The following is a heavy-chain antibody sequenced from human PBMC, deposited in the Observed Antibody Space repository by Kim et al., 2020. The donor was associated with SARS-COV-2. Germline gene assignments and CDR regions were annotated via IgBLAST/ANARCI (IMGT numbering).Heavy chain of an antibody. D-gene: IGHD6-13*01. V-gene: IGHV4-59*08. Sequence: YSLSLKPRLTKSVDTSKNQFSLKLSSVTAADTAVYYCASHIAAAAWGFDPWGQGTLVTVSS. J-gene: IGHJ5*02. CDR3: ASHIAAAAWGFDP.